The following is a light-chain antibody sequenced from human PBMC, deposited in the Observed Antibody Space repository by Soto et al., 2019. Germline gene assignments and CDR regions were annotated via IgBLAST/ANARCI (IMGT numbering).Light chain of an antibody. CDR3: QQYDTYPALT. Sequence: DIQLAEAASTLPASFGSRVTITCRASQTIDSWLAWYQQQPGTAPKLLIYDASNLESGVPSRFSGSGSGTDSPPTIRSLQADDFATYYRQQYDTYPALTFGGGTKVDIK. V-gene: IGKV1-5*01. J-gene: IGKJ4*01. CDR1: QTIDSW. CDR2: DAS.